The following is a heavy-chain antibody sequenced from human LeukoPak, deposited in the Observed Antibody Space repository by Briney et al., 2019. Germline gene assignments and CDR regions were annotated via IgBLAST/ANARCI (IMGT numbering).Heavy chain of an antibody. CDR3: ARSSHKYSSFDY. J-gene: IGHJ4*02. CDR2: IIPIFGTA. Sequence: SVKVSCKASGGTFSSYAISWVRQAPGQGLECMGRIIPIFGTAKYAQKFQGRVTITTDESTSTAYMELSSLRSEDTAVYYCARSSHKYSSFDYWGQGTLVTVSS. V-gene: IGHV1-69*05. CDR1: GGTFSSYA. D-gene: IGHD5-18*01.